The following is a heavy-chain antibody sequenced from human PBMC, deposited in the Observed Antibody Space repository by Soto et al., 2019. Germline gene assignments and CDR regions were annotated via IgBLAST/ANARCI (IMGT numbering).Heavy chain of an antibody. D-gene: IGHD3-3*01. CDR1: GFTFSYYW. V-gene: IGHV3-7*01. CDR3: TRYSSDFKGFDS. CDR2: IKQDGSER. J-gene: IGHJ5*01. Sequence: GGSLRLSCAASGFTFSYYWMTWVRQAPGKGLEWVANIKQDGSERYYGDSVKGRFTISRDNAKNSLFLQMNSLRAEDTAMYYCTRYSSDFKGFDSWGQGALVTVPS.